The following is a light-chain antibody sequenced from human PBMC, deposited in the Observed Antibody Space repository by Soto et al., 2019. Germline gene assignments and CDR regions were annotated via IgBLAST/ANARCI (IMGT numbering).Light chain of an antibody. J-gene: IGKJ1*01. CDR2: GAS. V-gene: IGKV3-20*01. Sequence: EIVLTQSPGTLSLSPGERATLSCRASQSVSSNNLAWYQQKPGQAPRLLIYGASSRATGIPDRFSGSGSGTDFTVTNSRLEPEDFAVYYCQHYGSALWTFGQGTKVEIK. CDR3: QHYGSALWT. CDR1: QSVSSNN.